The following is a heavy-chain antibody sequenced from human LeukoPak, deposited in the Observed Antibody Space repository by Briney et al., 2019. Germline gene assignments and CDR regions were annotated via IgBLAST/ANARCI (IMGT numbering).Heavy chain of an antibody. V-gene: IGHV3-74*03. D-gene: IGHD3/OR15-3a*01. Sequence: PGGSLRLSCAASGFTFSDYWMHWVRQAPGKGLVWVSRITDDGSMKTYADSMKGRFTISRDNAENTLYLLMNGLRVDDTAVYYCAREHVGRGNWYFDLWGRGTLVTVSS. CDR3: AREHVGRGNWYFDL. J-gene: IGHJ2*01. CDR1: GFTFSDYW. CDR2: ITDDGSMK.